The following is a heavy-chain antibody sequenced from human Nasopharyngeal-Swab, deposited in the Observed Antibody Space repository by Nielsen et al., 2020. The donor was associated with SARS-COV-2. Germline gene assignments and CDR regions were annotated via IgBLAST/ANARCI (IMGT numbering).Heavy chain of an antibody. J-gene: IGHJ6*03. Sequence: GESLKISCAASGFTFNSYAMHWVRQAPGKGLEWVAVISYDGSNKYYADSVKGRFTISRDNSKNTLYLQMNSLRAEDTAVYYCARGARYLYNWNSPAGYMDVWGKGTTVTVSS. V-gene: IGHV3-30*04. CDR3: ARGARYLYNWNSPAGYMDV. CDR2: ISYDGSNK. CDR1: GFTFNSYA. D-gene: IGHD1/OR15-1a*01.